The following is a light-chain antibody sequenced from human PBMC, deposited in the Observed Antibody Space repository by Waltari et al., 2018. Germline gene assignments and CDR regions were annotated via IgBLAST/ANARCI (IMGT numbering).Light chain of an antibody. CDR2: EGS. J-gene: IGLJ3*02. CDR1: SSGVGSYNL. Sequence: QSALTQPASVSGSPGQSITISCTGTSSGVGSYNLVSWYQQHPGKAPKLMIYEGSKRPSGVSNRFSGSKSGNTASLTISGLQAEDEADYYCGSYAGAVFGGGTKLTIL. CDR3: GSYAGAV. V-gene: IGLV2-23*01.